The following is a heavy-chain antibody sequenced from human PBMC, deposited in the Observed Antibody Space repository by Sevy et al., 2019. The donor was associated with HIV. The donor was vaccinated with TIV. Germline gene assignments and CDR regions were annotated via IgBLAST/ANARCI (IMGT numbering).Heavy chain of an antibody. J-gene: IGHJ4*02. V-gene: IGHV3-21*01. D-gene: IGHD3-22*01. CDR3: ASNYDSSSYSIDY. CDR2: RSDRNNYI. CDR1: GFTFRNYS. Sequence: GGSLRLTCATSGFTFRNYSMNWVRRAPGKGLEWVSSRSDRNNYIFYADSVKGRFTISRDNAMKSVFLQMNSLRADDTAVYYSASNYDSSSYSIDYWGQAILLTVSS.